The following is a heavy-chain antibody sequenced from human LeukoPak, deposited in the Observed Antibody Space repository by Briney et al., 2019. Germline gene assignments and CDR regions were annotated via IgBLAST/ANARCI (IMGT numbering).Heavy chain of an antibody. CDR3: AAQWLGNGYFDY. Sequence: EASVKVSCKASGYTFTSYGISWVRQAPGQGLEWMGWISAYNGNTNYAQKLQGRVTMTTDTSTSTAYMELRSLRSDDTAVYYCAAQWLGNGYFDYWGQGTLVTVSS. CDR2: ISAYNGNT. D-gene: IGHD6-19*01. J-gene: IGHJ4*02. V-gene: IGHV1-18*01. CDR1: GYTFTSYG.